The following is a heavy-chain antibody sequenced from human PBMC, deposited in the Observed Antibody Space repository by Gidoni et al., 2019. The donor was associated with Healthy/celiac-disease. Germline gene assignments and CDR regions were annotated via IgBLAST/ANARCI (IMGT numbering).Heavy chain of an antibody. CDR3: ARDSWRLGYYMDV. Sequence: QVQLVQSGAEVKKPGSSVKVSSKASGGTFSSYAISWVRQAPGQVLEWMGRIIPILGIANDAQKFQGRVTNTAEKSTSTAYMELSSLRSEDTAVYYCARDSWRLGYYMDVWGKGTTVTVSS. V-gene: IGHV1-69*04. J-gene: IGHJ6*03. CDR2: IIPILGIA. CDR1: GGTFSSYA. D-gene: IGHD3-16*01.